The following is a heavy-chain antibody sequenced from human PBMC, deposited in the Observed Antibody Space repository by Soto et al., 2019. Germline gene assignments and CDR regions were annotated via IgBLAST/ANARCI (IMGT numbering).Heavy chain of an antibody. CDR3: ASAHYDFWSGYFRSGGWFDP. D-gene: IGHD3-3*01. CDR1: GGSVSSGSYY. V-gene: IGHV4-61*01. CDR2: IYYSGST. J-gene: IGHJ5*02. Sequence: SETLSLTCTVSGGSVSSGSYYWSWIRQPPGKGPEWIGYIYYSGSTNYNPSLKSRVTISVDTSKNQFSLKLSSVTAADTAVYYCASAHYDFWSGYFRSGGWFDPWGQGTLVTVSS.